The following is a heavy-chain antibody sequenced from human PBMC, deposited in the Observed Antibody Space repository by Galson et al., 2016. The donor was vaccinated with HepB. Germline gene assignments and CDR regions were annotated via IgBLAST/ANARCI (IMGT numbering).Heavy chain of an antibody. D-gene: IGHD5-18*01. CDR3: AKDSRGYWAYYHYYYMDV. CDR2: IKEDGSEK. V-gene: IGHV3-7*01. CDR1: EFIFSSYW. Sequence: SLRLSCAASEFIFSSYWMSWVRQAPGKGLEWVADIKEDGSEKYYADSVKGRFTISRDKSTKTLYLHMNSLRVEDTALYYCAKDSRGYWAYYHYYYMDVWGKGTTVTVSS. J-gene: IGHJ6*03.